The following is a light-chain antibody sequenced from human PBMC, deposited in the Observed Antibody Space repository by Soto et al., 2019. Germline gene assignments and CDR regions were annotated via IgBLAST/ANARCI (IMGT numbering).Light chain of an antibody. CDR1: QSISSH. CDR2: AAS. J-gene: IGKJ5*01. Sequence: DIQMTQSPSSLSASVGDGVTITCRASQSISSHLNWYQQKPGKAPKPLIYAASNLQSGVPSRFSGSGSGTDFTLTISSLQPEDFATYYCQQSYNTPITFGQGTRLEIK. V-gene: IGKV1-39*01. CDR3: QQSYNTPIT.